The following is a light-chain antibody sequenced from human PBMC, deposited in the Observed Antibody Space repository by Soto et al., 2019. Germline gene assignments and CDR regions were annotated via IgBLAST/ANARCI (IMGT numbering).Light chain of an antibody. J-gene: IGKJ1*01. CDR2: AAS. CDR1: QSISNY. CDR3: QQSYSTPWT. Sequence: DIQMTQSPSSLSASVGDRVSITCRASQSISNYLNWYQQKPGAAPKVLIYAASSLQSGVPPRFRGSGSGTDFTLTISTLQLEDVASYYCQQSYSTPWTFGQVTKVEV. V-gene: IGKV1-39*01.